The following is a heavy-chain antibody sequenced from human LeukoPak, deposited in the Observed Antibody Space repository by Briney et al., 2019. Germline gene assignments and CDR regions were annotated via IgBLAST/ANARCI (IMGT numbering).Heavy chain of an antibody. CDR3: ASLPYYYGSGSYASGLDY. V-gene: IGHV1-18*01. CDR2: ISAYNGNT. J-gene: IGHJ4*02. CDR1: GYTFTSYG. D-gene: IGHD3-10*01. Sequence: ASVKVSCKASGYTFTSYGISWVRQAPGQGLEWMGWISAYNGNTNYAQKFQGRVTITADESTSTAYMELSSLRSEDTAVYYCASLPYYYGSGSYASGLDYWGQGTLVTVSS.